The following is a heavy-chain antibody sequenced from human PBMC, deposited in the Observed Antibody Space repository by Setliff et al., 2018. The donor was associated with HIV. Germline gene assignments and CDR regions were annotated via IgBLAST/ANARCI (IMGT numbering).Heavy chain of an antibody. CDR1: GYSIISTYY. V-gene: IGHV4-4*07. CDR2: IYTSGST. CDR3: ARHTVFVRYFDH. D-gene: IGHD2-2*02. Sequence: PSETLSLTCAVSGYSIISTYYWGWIRQPAGRGLEWIGRIYTSGSTNYNPSLKSRVTISLDKSNNQISLNLSSATAADTAAYYCARHTVFVRYFDHWGQGMLVTVSS. J-gene: IGHJ4*02.